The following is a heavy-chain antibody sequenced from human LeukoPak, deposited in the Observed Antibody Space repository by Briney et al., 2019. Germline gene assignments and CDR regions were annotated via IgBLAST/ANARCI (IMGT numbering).Heavy chain of an antibody. Sequence: PSETLSLTCAVTGVSSSDSYWSWVRQPPGKGLEWIGEINHSGSTNYNPSLKSRVTISVDTSKNQFSLKLSSVTAADTAVYYCARVSRDYSFKVLWFDPWGQGTLVTVSS. J-gene: IGHJ5*02. V-gene: IGHV4-34*01. D-gene: IGHD4-17*01. CDR3: ARVSRDYSFKVLWFDP. CDR2: INHSGST. CDR1: GVSSSDSY.